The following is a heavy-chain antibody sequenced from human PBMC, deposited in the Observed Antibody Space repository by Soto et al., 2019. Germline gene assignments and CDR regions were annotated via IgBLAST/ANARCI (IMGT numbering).Heavy chain of an antibody. J-gene: IGHJ3*02. CDR3: ARGGGQHPYSSGWSDAFDI. Sequence: QVQLVQSGAEVKKPGSSVKVSCKASGGTFSSYAISWVRQAPGQGLEWMGGIIPIFGTANYAQKFQGRVTITADESTSTAYMELSSLRSEDTAVYYCARGGGQHPYSSGWSDAFDIWGQGTMVTVSS. D-gene: IGHD6-19*01. V-gene: IGHV1-69*01. CDR1: GGTFSSYA. CDR2: IIPIFGTA.